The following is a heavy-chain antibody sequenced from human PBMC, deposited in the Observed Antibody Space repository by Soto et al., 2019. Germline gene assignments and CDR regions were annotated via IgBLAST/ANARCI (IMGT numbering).Heavy chain of an antibody. CDR3: ARVASSTANFDY. Sequence: ASVKVSCKASGYTFISHGISWVRQAPGQGLEWMGWISGKNGNTNYAQKLQGRVTLTTDTSTSTAYMELSSLRSEDTAVYYCARVASSTANFDYWGQGTLVTVSS. CDR2: ISGKNGNT. D-gene: IGHD6-13*01. CDR1: GYTFISHG. J-gene: IGHJ4*02. V-gene: IGHV1-18*04.